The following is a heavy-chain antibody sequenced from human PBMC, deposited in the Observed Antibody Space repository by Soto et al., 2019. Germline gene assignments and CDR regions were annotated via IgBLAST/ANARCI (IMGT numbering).Heavy chain of an antibody. Sequence: QVQLVQSGAEVKKPGASVKVSCKASGYTFTSHDINWMRQATGQGLEWMGWMNPNSGHTNYAQKFQGRVTMTRDTSISTAYMELTNLRSETTAIYYCASDMSTPWGQGTLVTVSS. CDR1: GYTFTSHD. V-gene: IGHV1-8*01. CDR3: ASDMSTP. D-gene: IGHD3-16*01. CDR2: MNPNSGHT. J-gene: IGHJ5*02.